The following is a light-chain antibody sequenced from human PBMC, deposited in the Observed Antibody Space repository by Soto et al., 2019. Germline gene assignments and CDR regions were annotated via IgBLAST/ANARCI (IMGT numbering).Light chain of an antibody. CDR1: QSVTRN. V-gene: IGKV3-15*01. J-gene: IGKJ5*01. CDR2: HAS. Sequence: EIVLTQSPVILSVSPGESATLSCRASQSVTRNLAWYQQIPSQAPRLLVYHASVRATGIPARFSGSGSGTEFSLTISNLQSEDFAVYFCQQYNDWPPITFGQGTRLEIK. CDR3: QQYNDWPPIT.